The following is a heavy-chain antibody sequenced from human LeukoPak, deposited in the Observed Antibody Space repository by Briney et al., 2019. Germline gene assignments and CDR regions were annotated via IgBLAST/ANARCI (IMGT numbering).Heavy chain of an antibody. J-gene: IGHJ5*01. CDR3: ASAFSTRGWFGY. Sequence: SVKVSCKASGGTFSSYAISWVRQAPGQGLEWMGRIIPILGIANYAQKFQGRVTITADKSTSTAYMELSSLRSEDTAVYYCASAFSTRGWFGYWGQGTLVTVSS. V-gene: IGHV1-69*04. CDR2: IIPILGIA. CDR1: GGTFSSYA.